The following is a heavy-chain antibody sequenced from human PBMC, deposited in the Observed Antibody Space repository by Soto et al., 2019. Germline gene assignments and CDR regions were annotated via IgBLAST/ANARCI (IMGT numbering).Heavy chain of an antibody. CDR1: GYSFTSYG. CDR2: ISAYNGNK. Sequence: QVQLVQSGAEVKKPGASVKVSCKASGYSFTSYGISWVRQAPGQGLEWMGWISAYNGNKKYAQKLQCRVTMTTDTSTSTAYMELRSLRSDDTALDYCARDLGQQLVDYWGQGTLVTVSS. D-gene: IGHD6-13*01. J-gene: IGHJ4*02. V-gene: IGHV1-18*01. CDR3: ARDLGQQLVDY.